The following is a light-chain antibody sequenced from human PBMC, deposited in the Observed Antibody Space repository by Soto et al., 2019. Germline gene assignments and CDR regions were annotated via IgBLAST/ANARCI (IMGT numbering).Light chain of an antibody. CDR3: QTSDSGLFGLI. Sequence: QSLLTQPPTVSGAPGQRVTIACTGNNSNIGTGFDVHWYRHFPGAAPKLLLSVTSHRHSGVPDRFSGSKSGTSASLAITGLQADDEADYYCQTSDSGLFGLIFGTGTKLTVL. CDR2: VTS. J-gene: IGLJ1*01. V-gene: IGLV1-40*01. CDR1: NSNIGTGFD.